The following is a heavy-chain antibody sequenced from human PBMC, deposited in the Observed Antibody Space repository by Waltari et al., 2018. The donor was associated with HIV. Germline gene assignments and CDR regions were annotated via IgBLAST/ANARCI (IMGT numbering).Heavy chain of an antibody. Sequence: EVQLLESGGGLVQPGGSLRLSCTASGFMFRSYGINWVRQAPGRGLGWVATSGGSGSGTYYADSVKGRFIVSRDKSKNMLYQQMDGLRVEYTAVYYCARDHPGDYYTYHGLDFWGQGTTVTVSS. D-gene: IGHD7-27*01. CDR1: GFMFRSYG. V-gene: IGHV3-23*01. J-gene: IGHJ6*02. CDR2: SGGSGSGT. CDR3: ARDHPGDYYTYHGLDF.